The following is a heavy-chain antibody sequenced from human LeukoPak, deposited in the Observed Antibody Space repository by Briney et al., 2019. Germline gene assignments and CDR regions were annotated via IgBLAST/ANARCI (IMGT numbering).Heavy chain of an antibody. J-gene: IGHJ4*02. V-gene: IGHV4-39*07. Sequence: SETLSLTCTASGGSISSSSYYWGWIRQPPGKGLEWIGSIYYSGSTYYNPSLKSRVTISVDTSKSQFSLKLSSVTAADTAVYYCARDSMVGAILFFDYWGQGTLVTVSS. D-gene: IGHD1-26*01. CDR3: ARDSMVGAILFFDY. CDR1: GGSISSSSYY. CDR2: IYYSGST.